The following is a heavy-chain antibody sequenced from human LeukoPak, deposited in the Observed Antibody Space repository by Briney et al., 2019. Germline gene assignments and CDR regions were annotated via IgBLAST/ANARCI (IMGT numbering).Heavy chain of an antibody. D-gene: IGHD2-15*01. J-gene: IGHJ4*02. V-gene: IGHV3-30-3*01. CDR3: CSFRNSFDFDY. Sequence: PGRSLRLSCAASGFTFSSYAMHWVRQAPGKGLEWVAVISYDGSNKYYADSVKGRFTISRDNSKNTLYLQMNSLRAEDTAVYYCCSFRNSFDFDYWGQGTLVTVSS. CDR2: ISYDGSNK. CDR1: GFTFSSYA.